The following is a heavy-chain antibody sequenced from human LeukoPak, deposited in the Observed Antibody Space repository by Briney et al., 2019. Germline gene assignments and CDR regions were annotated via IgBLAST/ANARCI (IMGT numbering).Heavy chain of an antibody. CDR1: GFTFSSNY. CDR3: AKDAPVNIVVVPAANS. J-gene: IGHJ4*02. V-gene: IGHV3-53*01. Sequence: GGSLRLSCAASGFTFSSNYMSWVRQAPGKGLEWVSVIYSGGSTYYADSVKGRFTISRDNSKNTLYLQMNSLRAEDTAVYYCAKDAPVNIVVVPAANSWDQGTLVTVSS. D-gene: IGHD2-2*01. CDR2: IYSGGST.